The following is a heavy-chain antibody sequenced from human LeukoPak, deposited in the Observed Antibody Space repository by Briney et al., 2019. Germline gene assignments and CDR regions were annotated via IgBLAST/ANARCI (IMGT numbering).Heavy chain of an antibody. Sequence: GGSLRLSCSASGFTFSSYAMHWVRQAPGKGLEYVSAISSNGGSTYCADSVKGRFTISRDNSKNTLYLQMGSLRAEDTAVYYCVKDDYYDSSGNFDYWGQGTLVTVSS. J-gene: IGHJ4*02. CDR2: ISSNGGST. D-gene: IGHD3-22*01. V-gene: IGHV3-64D*09. CDR1: GFTFSSYA. CDR3: VKDDYYDSSGNFDY.